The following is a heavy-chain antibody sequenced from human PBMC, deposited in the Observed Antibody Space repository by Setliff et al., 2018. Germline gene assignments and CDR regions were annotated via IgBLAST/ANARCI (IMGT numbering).Heavy chain of an antibody. CDR2: ISATGGAT. Sequence: GGSLRPSCAASGFTFSIYSMSWVRQAPGKGLEWVALISATGGATYYADSVKGRFTIFRDNSKNSLYLQMNDLRAEDTAVYYCAKDLASWSPDRWGLGTLVTVSS. J-gene: IGHJ4*02. CDR3: AKDLASWSPDR. V-gene: IGHV3-23*01. D-gene: IGHD3-3*01. CDR1: GFTFSIYS.